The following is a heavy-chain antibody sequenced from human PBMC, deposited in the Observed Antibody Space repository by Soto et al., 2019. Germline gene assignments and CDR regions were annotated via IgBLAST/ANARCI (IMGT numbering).Heavy chain of an antibody. Sequence: QVQLQQWGAGLLKPSETLSLTCAVYGGSFSGYYWSWIRQPPGKGLEWIGEIDHSGGTNYNPSLKSRVTISVDTSKNQFSLKLSSVTAADTAVYFCARGGKQQLVRSQYFDLWGRGTLVTVS. J-gene: IGHJ2*01. CDR1: GGSFSGYY. CDR3: ARGGKQQLVRSQYFDL. D-gene: IGHD6-13*01. CDR2: IDHSGGT. V-gene: IGHV4-34*01.